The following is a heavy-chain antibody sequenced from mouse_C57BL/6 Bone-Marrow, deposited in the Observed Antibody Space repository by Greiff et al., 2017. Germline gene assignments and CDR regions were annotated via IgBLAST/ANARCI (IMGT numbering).Heavy chain of an antibody. D-gene: IGHD2-5*01. CDR1: GFTFSSYA. J-gene: IGHJ2*01. V-gene: IGHV5-4*01. Sequence: EVKVVESGGGLVKPGGSLKLSCAASGFTFSSYAMSWVRQTPEKRLEWVATISDGGSYTYYPDNVKGRFTISRDNAKNNLYLQMSHLKSEDTAMYYCARDKGYSNYDYWGQGTTLTVSS. CDR3: ARDKGYSNYDY. CDR2: ISDGGSYT.